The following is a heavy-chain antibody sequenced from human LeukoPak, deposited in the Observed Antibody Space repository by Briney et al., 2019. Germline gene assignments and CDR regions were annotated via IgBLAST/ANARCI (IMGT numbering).Heavy chain of an antibody. D-gene: IGHD2-21*02. V-gene: IGHV4-4*02. CDR2: IYHSGST. J-gene: IGHJ3*02. CDR1: GGSISSSNW. Sequence: PSGTLSLTCAVSGGSISSSNWWSWVRQPPGKGLEWIGEIYHSGSTNYNPSLKSRVTISVDKSKNQFSLKLSSVTAADTAVYYCARHGPVVTATDAFDIWGQGTMVTVSS. CDR3: ARHGPVVTATDAFDI.